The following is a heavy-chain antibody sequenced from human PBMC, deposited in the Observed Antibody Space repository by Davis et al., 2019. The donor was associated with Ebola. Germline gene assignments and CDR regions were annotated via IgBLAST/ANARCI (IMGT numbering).Heavy chain of an antibody. J-gene: IGHJ5*02. V-gene: IGHV4-30-4*01. CDR3: AREVEYSYGYPDWFDP. CDR1: GGSISRGDYY. Sequence: MPSETLSLTCTVSGGSISRGDYYWSWIRQPPGKGLEWIGYIYYSGSASYNPSLKSRVTISVDTSKNQFSLRLSSVTAADTAVYYCAREVEYSYGYPDWFDPWGQGTLVIVSS. D-gene: IGHD5-18*01. CDR2: IYYSGSA.